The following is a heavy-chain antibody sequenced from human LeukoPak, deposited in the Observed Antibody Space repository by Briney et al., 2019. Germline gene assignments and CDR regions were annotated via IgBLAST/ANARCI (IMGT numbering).Heavy chain of an antibody. CDR1: NDSISSTISF. D-gene: IGHD3-22*01. V-gene: IGHV4-39*01. Sequence: PSETLSLTCTVSNDSISSTISFWGWIRPPPGQGLEWVGSIYYSGTAYYRPSLKRRVTISVHMSKRQFSLKLTSVTAADTAIYYCGRMSYYENSGYSPFDSWGQGTLFTVSS. CDR3: GRMSYYENSGYSPFDS. CDR2: IYYSGTA. J-gene: IGHJ4*02.